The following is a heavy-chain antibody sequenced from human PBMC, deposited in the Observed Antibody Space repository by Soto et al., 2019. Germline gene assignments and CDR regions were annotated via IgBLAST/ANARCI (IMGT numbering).Heavy chain of an antibody. CDR1: GYTFTSYA. CDR3: ARDEDYYDSSGYSWHDAFDI. Sequence: GASVKVSCKASGYTFTSYAMHWVRQAPGQRLEWMGWINAGNGNTKYSQKFQGRVTITRDTSASTAYMELSSLRSEDTAVYYCARDEDYYDSSGYSWHDAFDIWGQGTMVTVSS. V-gene: IGHV1-3*01. D-gene: IGHD3-22*01. CDR2: INAGNGNT. J-gene: IGHJ3*02.